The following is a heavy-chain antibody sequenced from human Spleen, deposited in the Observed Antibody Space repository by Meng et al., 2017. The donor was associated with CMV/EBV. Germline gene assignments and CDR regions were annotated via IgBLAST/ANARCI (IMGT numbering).Heavy chain of an antibody. Sequence: LRLSCSVSGDSISSRGNFWSWIRQYPGKGLEWIGYISYSGSTYYSPSLKGRVTISMDTSKNHFSLRLSAVTAADTAVYYCARDTNDFCSDYLVGAFDMWGQGTMVTVSS. D-gene: IGHD3-3*01. J-gene: IGHJ3*02. CDR1: GDSISSRGNF. V-gene: IGHV4-31*03. CDR2: ISYSGST. CDR3: ARDTNDFCSDYLVGAFDM.